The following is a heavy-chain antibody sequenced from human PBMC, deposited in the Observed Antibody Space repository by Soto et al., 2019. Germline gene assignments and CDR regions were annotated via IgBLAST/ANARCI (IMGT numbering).Heavy chain of an antibody. D-gene: IGHD3-10*02. J-gene: IGHJ4*02. Sequence: PSETLSLTCSVSDGSVRRGGYYWSWIRQLPGRGLEWIGYIYSTGSTLYNPSLKSRVALSMDTSKNQFSLNLTSVTAADTAVYYCERERRDSWPTMFFEFWGQGSLVTVSS. CDR3: ERERRDSWPTMFFEF. V-gene: IGHV4-31*03. CDR1: DGSVRRGGYY. CDR2: IYSTGST.